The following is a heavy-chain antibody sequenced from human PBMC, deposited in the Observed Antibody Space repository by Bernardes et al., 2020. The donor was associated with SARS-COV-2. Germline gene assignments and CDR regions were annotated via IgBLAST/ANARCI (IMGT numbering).Heavy chain of an antibody. J-gene: IGHJ2*01. CDR2: SRNRANGYTT. D-gene: IGHD6-19*01. V-gene: IGHV3-72*01. Sequence: GGSLRLSCEASGFIFSDHYMDWVRQAPGKGLEWVGRSRNRANGYTTEYAASVRGRFTVSRDASKNSLYLQINSLRTEDTAVYYCTRASSSGGYWHFDLWGRGTLVIVSS. CDR3: TRASSSGGYWHFDL. CDR1: GFIFSDHY.